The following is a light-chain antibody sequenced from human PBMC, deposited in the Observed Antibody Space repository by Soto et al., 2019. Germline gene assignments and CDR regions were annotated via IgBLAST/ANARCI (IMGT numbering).Light chain of an antibody. J-gene: IGLJ1*01. V-gene: IGLV2-11*01. CDR1: SSDVGGYNY. CDR2: DVS. CDR3: CSYAGSDTYV. Sequence: QSALTQPRSVSGSPGQSVTISCTGTSSDVGGYNYVSWYQQHPGKAPKLMIYDVSKRPSGVPDRFSGSKSANTASLTISGLQAEDEADYYCCSYAGSDTYVFATGTKLTVL.